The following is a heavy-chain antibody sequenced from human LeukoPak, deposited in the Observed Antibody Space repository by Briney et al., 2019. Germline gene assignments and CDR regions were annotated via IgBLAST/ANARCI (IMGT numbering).Heavy chain of an antibody. CDR2: ISPSKGNP. CDR1: NYTFTNYG. J-gene: IGHJ5*01. D-gene: IGHD2-2*01. Sequence: ASVKVSCKAVNYTFTNYGIIWVRQAPGQGHELMGWISPSKGNPKYAQNFQGRVTMTTDTSSNTAFMELRSLRSDDTAMYFCARGGGRYQLLLGGWFDSWGQGTLVTVSA. CDR3: ARGGGRYQLLLGGWFDS. V-gene: IGHV1-18*01.